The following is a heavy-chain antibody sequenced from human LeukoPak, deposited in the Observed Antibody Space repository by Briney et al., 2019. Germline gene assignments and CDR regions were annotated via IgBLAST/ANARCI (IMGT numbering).Heavy chain of an antibody. J-gene: IGHJ4*02. CDR2: ISGSGGST. D-gene: IGHD4-17*01. CDR3: AKDLPRFPMTTVTLFDY. Sequence: GGSLRLSCAASGFTFSSYAMRWVRQAPGKGLEWVSAISGSGGSTYYADSVKGRFTISRDNSKNTLYLQMNSLRAEDTAVYYCAKDLPRFPMTTVTLFDYWGQGTLVTVSS. CDR1: GFTFSSYA. V-gene: IGHV3-23*01.